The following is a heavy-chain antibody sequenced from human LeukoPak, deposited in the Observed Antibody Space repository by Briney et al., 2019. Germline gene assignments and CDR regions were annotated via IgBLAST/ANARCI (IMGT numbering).Heavy chain of an antibody. J-gene: IGHJ4*02. D-gene: IGHD5-24*01. CDR2: IKQDGSKK. CDR3: TRVGYIDEGIDY. V-gene: IGHV3-7*04. CDR1: GFTISTYW. Sequence: GGSLRLSCVASGFTISTYWMSWVGQAPGRGRGWVANIKQDGSKKSYVDSVKGRFTISRDNAKNSLYLQMNSLRAEDTAIYYCTRVGYIDEGIDYWGQGTLVTVSS.